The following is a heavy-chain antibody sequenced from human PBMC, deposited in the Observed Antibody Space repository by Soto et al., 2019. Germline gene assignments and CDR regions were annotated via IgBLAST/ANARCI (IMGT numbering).Heavy chain of an antibody. D-gene: IGHD2-15*01. CDR3: ARVHCSAGTCLDGLDF. V-gene: IGHV6-1*01. Sequence: PLQTLSLTCVLSGDSVSSNGACWNWIRQSPSRGLQWLGRIYYRSKWFHDYAASVESRMAINPDTSRNQFSLQLNYVTPEDTAVYYCARVHCSAGTCLDGLDFWGQGTTVTVSS. CDR2: IYYRSKWFH. CDR1: GDSVSSNGAC. J-gene: IGHJ6*02.